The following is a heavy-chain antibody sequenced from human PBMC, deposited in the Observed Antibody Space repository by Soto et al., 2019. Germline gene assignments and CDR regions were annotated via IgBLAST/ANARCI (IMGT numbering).Heavy chain of an antibody. V-gene: IGHV4-34*01. Sequence: SETLCLACAVYGGFLSESYWTWIRQPPGKGLEWIGEINHVGGTNYNPSLKSRVTMSVDTSQNQFSLRLISVTAADTAMYFCVRIRYQLPSSVLWLDPWGQGTPVTVSS. CDR2: INHVGGT. CDR1: GGFLSESY. D-gene: IGHD3-16*01. J-gene: IGHJ5*02. CDR3: VRIRYQLPSSVLWLDP.